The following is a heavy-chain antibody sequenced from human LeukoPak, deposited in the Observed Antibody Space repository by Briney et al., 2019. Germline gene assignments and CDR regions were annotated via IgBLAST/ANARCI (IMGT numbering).Heavy chain of an antibody. J-gene: IGHJ4*02. CDR1: GYTFTGYY. Sequence: ASVKVSCKASGYTFTGYYMHWVRQAPGQGLEWMGWINPNSGGTNYAQEFQGRVTMTRDTSISTAYMELSRLRSDDTAVYYCARRAIWNSPNYWGQGTLVTVSS. CDR3: ARRAIWNSPNY. V-gene: IGHV1-2*02. CDR2: INPNSGGT. D-gene: IGHD1-7*01.